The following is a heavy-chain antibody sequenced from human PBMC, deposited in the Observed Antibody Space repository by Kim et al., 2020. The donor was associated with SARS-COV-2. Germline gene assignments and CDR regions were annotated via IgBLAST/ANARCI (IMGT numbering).Heavy chain of an antibody. V-gene: IGHV3-66*01. CDR2: IYSGGST. J-gene: IGHJ4*02. Sequence: GGSLRLSCAASGFTVSSNYMSWVRQAPGKGLEWVSVIYSGGSTYYADSVKGRFTISRDNSKNKLYLQMNSLRAEDTAVYYCAREGNYYDSSGYYFGYFDYWGQGTLVTVSS. CDR1: GFTVSSNY. D-gene: IGHD3-22*01. CDR3: AREGNYYDSSGYYFGYFDY.